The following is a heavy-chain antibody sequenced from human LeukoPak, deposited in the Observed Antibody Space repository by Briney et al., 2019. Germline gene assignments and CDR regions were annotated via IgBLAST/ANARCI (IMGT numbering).Heavy chain of an antibody. D-gene: IGHD2-15*01. CDR1: GVSINGYY. CDR2: IYSSGDT. V-gene: IGHV4-4*07. J-gene: IGHJ4*02. CDR3: ARFSHCSGGSCYSGSDY. Sequence: PSETLSLTCSVSGVSINGYYWSWIRQTAGKGLEWIGHIYSSGDTNYNPSLKSRVTISVDTSKNQFSLKLSSVTAADTAVYYCARFSHCSGGSCYSGSDYWGQGTLVTVSS.